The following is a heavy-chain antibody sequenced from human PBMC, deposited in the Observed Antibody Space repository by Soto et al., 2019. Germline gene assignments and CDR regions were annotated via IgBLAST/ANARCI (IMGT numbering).Heavy chain of an antibody. CDR2: ISGSGGST. CDR1: GFTFSSYA. CDR3: AKAGGSYFHYGMDV. V-gene: IGHV3-23*01. D-gene: IGHD1-26*01. Sequence: GGSLRLSCAASGFTFSSYAMSWVRQAPGKGLEWVSAISGSGGSTYYADSVKGRFTISRDNSKNTLYLQMNSLRAEDTAVYYCAKAGGSYFHYGMDVWGQGTTVTVSS. J-gene: IGHJ6*02.